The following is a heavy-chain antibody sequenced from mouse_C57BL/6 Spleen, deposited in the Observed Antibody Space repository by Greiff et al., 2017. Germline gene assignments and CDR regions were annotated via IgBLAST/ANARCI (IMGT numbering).Heavy chain of an antibody. CDR1: GYTFTSYW. V-gene: IGHV1-69*01. J-gene: IGHJ4*01. D-gene: IGHD1-1*01. CDR2: IDPSDSYT. CDR3: ASRIYYYGSSAYYYAMDY. Sequence: QVQLQQPGAELVMPGASVKLSCKASGYTFTSYWMHWVKQRPGQGLEWIGEIDPSDSYTNYNQKFKGKSTLTVDKSSSTAYMQLSSLTSEDSAVYYWASRIYYYGSSAYYYAMDYWGQGTLVTVSS.